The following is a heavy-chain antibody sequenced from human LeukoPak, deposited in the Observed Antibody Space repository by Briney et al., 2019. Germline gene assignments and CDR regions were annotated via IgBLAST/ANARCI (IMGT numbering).Heavy chain of an antibody. D-gene: IGHD2-2*01. V-gene: IGHV5-51*01. Sequence: ESLKISCQGSGYSFTSYWIAWVRQMPGKGLEWMGIIYPGGSDTKYSPSFQGQVTISADKSISTAYLQWSSLKASDTAIYYCARRSAYYYYMDVWGKGTTVTVSS. CDR1: GYSFTSYW. CDR3: ARRSAYYYYMDV. CDR2: IYPGGSDT. J-gene: IGHJ6*03.